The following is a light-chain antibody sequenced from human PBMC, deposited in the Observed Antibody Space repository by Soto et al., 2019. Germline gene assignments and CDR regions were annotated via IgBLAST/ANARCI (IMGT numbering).Light chain of an antibody. CDR1: QSVSSY. CDR2: DAS. CDR3: QQRSNWPPIT. V-gene: IGKV3-11*01. Sequence: EIVLTQSPPTLSLSPGERATLSCRASQSVSSYLAWYQQKPGQAPRLLIYDASNRATGIPARFSGSGSGTDFTLTISSLEPEDFAVYYCQQRSNWPPITFGQGKRLEIK. J-gene: IGKJ5*01.